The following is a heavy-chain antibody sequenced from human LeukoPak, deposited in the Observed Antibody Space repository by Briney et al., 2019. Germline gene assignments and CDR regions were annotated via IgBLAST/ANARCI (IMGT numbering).Heavy chain of an antibody. CDR1: GYTFTTYD. Sequence: GASVKVSCKASGYTFTTYDITWVRQATGQGLEWMGWMNPNSGDTAHAQKFQGRVAMTRDTSISTAYMELSSLRSEDTAVYFCARGLGDYYDTSGYYYAVPAHWGQGTLVTVSS. CDR3: ARGLGDYYDTSGYYYAVPAH. CDR2: MNPNSGDT. J-gene: IGHJ4*02. V-gene: IGHV1-8*01. D-gene: IGHD3-22*01.